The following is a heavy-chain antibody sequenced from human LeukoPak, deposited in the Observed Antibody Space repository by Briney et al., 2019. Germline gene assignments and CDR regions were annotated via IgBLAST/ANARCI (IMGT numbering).Heavy chain of an antibody. CDR3: AKAENWRGYFDWLLFFDY. CDR2: ISGSGGTT. Sequence: GGTLRLSCAASGLTFSSYGMSWVRQAPGKGLEWVSAISGSGGTTYYADSVKGRFTISRDNSKNTLYLQMNSLRAEDTAVYYCAKAENWRGYFDWLLFFDYWGQGTLVTVPS. CDR1: GLTFSSYG. D-gene: IGHD3-9*01. J-gene: IGHJ4*02. V-gene: IGHV3-23*01.